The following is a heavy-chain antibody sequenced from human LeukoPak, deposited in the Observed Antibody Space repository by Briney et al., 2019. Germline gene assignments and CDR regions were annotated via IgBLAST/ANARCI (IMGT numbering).Heavy chain of an antibody. CDR1: GFTFTNYW. Sequence: GGSLRLSCAASGFTFTNYWMSWVRQPPGKGLEWVANIRHDESEIYYVDSVKGRFTISRDNAKDSLFLQMNSLRAEDTAVYYCARDPGGSGWDYWGQGALVTVSS. CDR2: IRHDESEI. J-gene: IGHJ4*02. D-gene: IGHD6-19*01. CDR3: ARDPGGSGWDY. V-gene: IGHV3-7*01.